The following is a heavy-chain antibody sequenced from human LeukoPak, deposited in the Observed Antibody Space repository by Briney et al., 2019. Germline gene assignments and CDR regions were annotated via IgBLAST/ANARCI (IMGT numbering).Heavy chain of an antibody. CDR1: GFTFSSYA. Sequence: GGSLRLSCAASGFTFSSYAMSWVRQAPGKGLEWVSAISGSGGSTYYADSVKGRFTISGDNAKNSLYLQMNSLRAVDTAVYYCARDDGDYAHPVDYWGQGTLVTVSS. CDR2: ISGSGGST. CDR3: ARDDGDYAHPVDY. D-gene: IGHD4-17*01. J-gene: IGHJ4*02. V-gene: IGHV3-23*01.